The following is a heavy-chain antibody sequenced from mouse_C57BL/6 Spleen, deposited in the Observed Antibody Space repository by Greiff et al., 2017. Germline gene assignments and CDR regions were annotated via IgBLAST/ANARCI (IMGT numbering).Heavy chain of an antibody. Sequence: EVKLMESEGGLVQPGSSMKLSCTASGFTFSDYYMAWVRQVPEKGLEWVANINYDGSSTYYLDSLKSRFIISRDNAKNILYLQMSSLNSEDTATYYCARDRDYYGSSYAFDYWGQGTTLTVSS. D-gene: IGHD1-1*01. CDR2: INYDGSST. V-gene: IGHV5-16*01. J-gene: IGHJ2*01. CDR3: ARDRDYYGSSYAFDY. CDR1: GFTFSDYY.